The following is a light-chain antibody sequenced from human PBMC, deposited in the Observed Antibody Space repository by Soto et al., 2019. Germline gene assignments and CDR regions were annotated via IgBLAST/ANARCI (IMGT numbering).Light chain of an antibody. CDR3: QEYDTSPRT. CDR1: QSVSSNY. CDR2: GAS. V-gene: IGKV3-20*01. Sequence: EVMLTQSPGTLSLSPGERATLSCRASQSVSSNYLAWSQQKSGQAPSLLIYGASNRATDSPDRFSGSRPWTDFTLTNRRLEPVACAVYDDQEYDTSPRTLGQGTRVEFK. J-gene: IGKJ1*01.